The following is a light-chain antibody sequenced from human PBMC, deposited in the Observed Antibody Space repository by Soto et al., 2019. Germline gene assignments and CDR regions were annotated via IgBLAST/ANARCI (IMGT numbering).Light chain of an antibody. J-gene: IGKJ1*01. V-gene: IGKV1-9*01. CDR3: QQYNSYSPT. CDR1: QGISSY. CDR2: AAS. Sequence: DIQLTQSPSFLSASVGDRVTITCRASQGISSYLAWYQQKPGKAPKLLIYAASTLQSWVPSRFSGSGSGTEFTLTISSLHPEEFATYDCQQYNSYSPTVGQFTKVELK.